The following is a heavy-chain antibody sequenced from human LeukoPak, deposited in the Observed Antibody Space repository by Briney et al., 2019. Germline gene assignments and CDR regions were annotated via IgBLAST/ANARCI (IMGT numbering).Heavy chain of an antibody. CDR3: ANGVAPPGPLDY. D-gene: IGHD5-12*01. CDR2: ISSSGDST. CDR1: GFTFSNYD. Sequence: PGGSLRLSCAASGFTFSNYDMSWVRQAPGKGLEWVSTISSSGDSTYLADSVKGRFTISRDNSKNTLYLQMNSLRTEDTAVYYCANGVAPPGPLDYWGQGTLVTVSS. V-gene: IGHV3-23*01. J-gene: IGHJ4*02.